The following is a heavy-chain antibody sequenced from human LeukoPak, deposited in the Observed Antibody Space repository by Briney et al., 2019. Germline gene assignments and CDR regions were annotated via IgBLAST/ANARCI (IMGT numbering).Heavy chain of an antibody. V-gene: IGHV5-10-1*01. CDR2: IDPSDSYT. CDR3: AIDDLTGYVY. D-gene: IGHD3-9*01. CDR1: GYSFTSYW. J-gene: IGHJ4*02. Sequence: GGSLKISCKGSGYSFTSYWISWVRQMPGKGLEWMGRIDPSDSYTNYSPSFQGHVTISADRSISTAYLQWSSLKASDTAMYYCAIDDLTGYVYWGQGTLLTVSS.